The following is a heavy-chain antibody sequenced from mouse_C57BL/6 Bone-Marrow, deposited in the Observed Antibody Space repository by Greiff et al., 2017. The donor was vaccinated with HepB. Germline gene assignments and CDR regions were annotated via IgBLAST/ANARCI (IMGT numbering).Heavy chain of an antibody. J-gene: IGHJ4*01. D-gene: IGHD2-3*01. CDR1: GYTFTSYW. CDR3: ARPYDGYYMDY. Sequence: QVQLKQPGAELVMPGASVKLSCKASGYTFTSYWMHWVKQRPGQGLEWIGEIDPSDSYTNYNQKFKGKSTLTVDKSSSTAYVQLSSLTSEDSAVYYCARPYDGYYMDYWGQGTSVTVSS. V-gene: IGHV1-69*01. CDR2: IDPSDSYT.